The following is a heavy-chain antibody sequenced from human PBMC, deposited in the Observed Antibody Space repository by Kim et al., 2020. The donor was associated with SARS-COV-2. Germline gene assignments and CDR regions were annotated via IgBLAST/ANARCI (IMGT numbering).Heavy chain of an antibody. CDR3: ARAQFTITMIVVVITTSSYFDY. CDR2: INHSGST. D-gene: IGHD3-22*01. CDR1: GGSFSGYN. V-gene: IGHV4-34*01. J-gene: IGHJ4*02. Sequence: SETLSLTCAVYGGSFSGYNWSWIRQPPGKGLEWIGEINHSGSTNYNPSLKSRVTISVDTYKNQFPLKLSSVTAADTAVYYCARAQFTITMIVVVITTSSYFDYWGQGTLVTVSS.